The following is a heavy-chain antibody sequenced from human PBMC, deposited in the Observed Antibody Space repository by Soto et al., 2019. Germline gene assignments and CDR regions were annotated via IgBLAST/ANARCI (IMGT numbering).Heavy chain of an antibody. CDR2: ISAGDGNT. Sequence: GGSLRLSCAASGFTFSNYAMNWVRQAPGKGLEWVSAISAGDGNTYYADSVRGRFTISRDNSKNTLYLQMNSLRAEDTALYYCAKETTTSCYDPDDVWGKGTTVTVSS. V-gene: IGHV3-23*01. J-gene: IGHJ6*04. CDR3: AKETTTSCYDPDDV. D-gene: IGHD2-2*01. CDR1: GFTFSNYA.